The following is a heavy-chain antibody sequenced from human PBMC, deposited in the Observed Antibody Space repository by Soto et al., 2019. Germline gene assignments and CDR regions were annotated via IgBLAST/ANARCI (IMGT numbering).Heavy chain of an antibody. CDR2: IRGSGGSK. V-gene: IGHV3-23*01. CDR1: GFTFSSYG. J-gene: IGHJ4*02. D-gene: IGHD3-22*01. CDR3: AKTLYYYDTSGYQ. Sequence: LGGSLKLSCASSGFTFSSYGMHWVRQAPGKGLEWVAAIRGSGGSKYYADSVKGRFSISRDNSKNTLYLQMSSLRAEDTAVYYCAKTLYYYDTSGYQWGQGTLVTVSS.